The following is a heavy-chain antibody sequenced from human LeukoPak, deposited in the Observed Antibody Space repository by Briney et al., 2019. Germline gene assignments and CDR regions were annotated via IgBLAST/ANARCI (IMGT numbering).Heavy chain of an antibody. Sequence: SETLSLTCTVSGGSISSYYWSWIRQPAGKGLEWIGRISYSGSTNYNPSLKSRVTMSVDTPRNQVSLKLSSVTAADTAVYHCARDVQQWLVLGGYYSYYMDVWGKGTTVTVSS. CDR2: ISYSGST. D-gene: IGHD6-19*01. CDR3: ARDVQQWLVLGGYYSYYMDV. CDR1: GGSISSYY. V-gene: IGHV4-4*07. J-gene: IGHJ6*03.